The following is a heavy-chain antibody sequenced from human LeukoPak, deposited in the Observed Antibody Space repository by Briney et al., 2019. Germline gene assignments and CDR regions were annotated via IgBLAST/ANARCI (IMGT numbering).Heavy chain of an antibody. D-gene: IGHD2-8*02. CDR1: GFTFDDYG. J-gene: IGHJ4*02. V-gene: IGHV3-20*04. Sequence: GGSLRLSCAASGFTFDDYGMSWVRQAPGKGLEWVSGINWNGGSTVYADSVKGRFTISRDNAKNSLYLQMNSLRAEDTAIYYCATYRQVLLPFESWGQGTLVTVSS. CDR3: ATYRQVLLPFES. CDR2: INWNGGST.